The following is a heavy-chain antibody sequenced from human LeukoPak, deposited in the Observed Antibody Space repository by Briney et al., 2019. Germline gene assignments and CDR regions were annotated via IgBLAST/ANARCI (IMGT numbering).Heavy chain of an antibody. J-gene: IGHJ4*02. D-gene: IGHD1-1*01. V-gene: IGHV3-33*01. CDR3: ATAPGTDYFDY. CDR1: GFTFSSYG. Sequence: GRSLRLSCAASGFTFSSYGMHWVRQAPGKGLEWVAVIWYDGSNKYYADSVKGRFTISRDNSKITLYLQMNSLRAEDTAVYYCATAPGTDYFDYWGQGTLVTVSS. CDR2: IWYDGSNK.